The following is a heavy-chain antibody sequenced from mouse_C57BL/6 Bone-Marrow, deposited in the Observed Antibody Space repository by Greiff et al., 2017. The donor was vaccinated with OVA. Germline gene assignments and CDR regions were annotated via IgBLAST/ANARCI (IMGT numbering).Heavy chain of an antibody. CDR2: IWWDDDK. J-gene: IGHJ2*01. D-gene: IGHD1-1*01. CDR1: GFSLSTFGMG. Sequence: QVTLKVSGPGILQPSQTLSLTCSFSGFSLSTFGMGVGWIRQPSGKGLEWLAHIWWDDDKYYNPALKSRLTISKDTSKNQVFLKIANVDTADTATYYCARRGPLIYYYGSSYNYWGQGTTLTVSS. V-gene: IGHV8-8*01. CDR3: ARRGPLIYYYGSSYNY.